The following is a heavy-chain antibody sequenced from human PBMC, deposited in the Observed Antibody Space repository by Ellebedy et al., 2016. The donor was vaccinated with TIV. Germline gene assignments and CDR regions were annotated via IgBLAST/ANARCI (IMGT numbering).Heavy chain of an antibody. Sequence: GESLKISXKGSGYSFILYWISWVRQVPGQGLEWMGRIDPSDPRSTYTNYSPSFHGHASISTDKSTNTAYLQWSSLKASDTAMYYGARVPKSFYDASAFDGDFWGQGTQVTVS. CDR3: ARVPKSFYDASAFDGDF. CDR1: GYSFILYW. CDR2: IDPSDPRSTYT. V-gene: IGHV5-10-1*01. D-gene: IGHD3-22*01. J-gene: IGHJ4*02.